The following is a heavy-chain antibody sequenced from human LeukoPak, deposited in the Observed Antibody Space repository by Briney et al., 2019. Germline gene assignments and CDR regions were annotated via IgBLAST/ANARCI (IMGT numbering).Heavy chain of an antibody. J-gene: IGHJ4*02. Sequence: ASETLSLTCAVYGGSFRGYYWSWIRQPPGKGLEWIGEINHSGSTNYNPSLKSRVTISVDTSKNQFSLKLSSVTAADTAVYYCARGGDGYPYYFDYWGQGTLVTVSS. CDR1: GGSFRGYY. CDR2: INHSGST. D-gene: IGHD5-24*01. CDR3: ARGGDGYPYYFDY. V-gene: IGHV4-34*01.